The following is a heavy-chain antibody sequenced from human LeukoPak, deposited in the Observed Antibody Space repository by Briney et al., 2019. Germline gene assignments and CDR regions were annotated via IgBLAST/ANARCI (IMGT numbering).Heavy chain of an antibody. CDR1: GGTFSSYA. D-gene: IGHD2-2*01. CDR2: IIPIFGTA. J-gene: IGHJ4*02. Sequence: SVKVSCKASGGTFSSYAIRWVRQAPGQGLEWMGGIIPIFGTANYAQRFQGRVTITTDESTSTAYMELSSLRSEDTAVYYCARDYCSSTSCHRALNYWGQGTLVTVSS. CDR3: ARDYCSSTSCHRALNY. V-gene: IGHV1-69*05.